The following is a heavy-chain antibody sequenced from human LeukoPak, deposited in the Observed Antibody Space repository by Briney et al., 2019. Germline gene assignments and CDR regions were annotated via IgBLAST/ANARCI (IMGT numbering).Heavy chain of an antibody. CDR3: ARVPRYDSPYFDL. CDR1: GGTCSSHA. D-gene: IGHD3-22*01. Sequence: ASVKVSCKASGGTCSSHAISWVRQAPGQGLEWMGGIIPLFGTANYAQKFQGRVTITAVESMSTAYMELSSLRSEDTAVYYCARVPRYDSPYFDLWGRGTLVTVSS. CDR2: IIPLFGTA. V-gene: IGHV1-69*13. J-gene: IGHJ2*01.